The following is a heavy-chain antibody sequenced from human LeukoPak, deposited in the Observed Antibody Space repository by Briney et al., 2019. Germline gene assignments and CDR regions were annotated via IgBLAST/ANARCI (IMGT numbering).Heavy chain of an antibody. Sequence: GGSLRLSCAASGFTFSSYSMNWVRQAPGKGLEWVSSISSSSSYIYYADSVKGRFTISRDNAKNSLYLQMNSLRAEDTAVYYCARTGHPGYSSSWYNYCYMDVWGKGTTVTVSS. CDR1: GFTFSSYS. D-gene: IGHD6-13*01. V-gene: IGHV3-21*01. J-gene: IGHJ6*03. CDR2: ISSSSSYI. CDR3: ARTGHPGYSSSWYNYCYMDV.